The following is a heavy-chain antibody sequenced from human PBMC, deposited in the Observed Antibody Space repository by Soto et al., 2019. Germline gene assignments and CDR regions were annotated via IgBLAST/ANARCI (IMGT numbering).Heavy chain of an antibody. J-gene: IGHJ2*01. V-gene: IGHV1-69*12. CDR2: IIPIFGII. Sequence: QVQLVQSGAEVKKPGSSVKVSCKASGGTFSSYGISWVRQAPGQGFEWMGGIIPIFGIINYAQKFQGRVTITAHESTSTAYMELNSLRSEDTAVYSCASEPMPPYWYFDLWGRGTLVTVSS. D-gene: IGHD2-2*01. CDR1: GGTFSSYG. CDR3: ASEPMPPYWYFDL.